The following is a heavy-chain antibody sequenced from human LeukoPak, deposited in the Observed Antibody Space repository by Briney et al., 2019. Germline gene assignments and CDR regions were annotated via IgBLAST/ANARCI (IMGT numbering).Heavy chain of an antibody. V-gene: IGHV4-4*09. CDR3: AGTEGPGYCSGGSCYGSLDY. J-gene: IGHJ4*02. Sequence: SETLSLTCTVSGGSISSYYWSWIRQPPGKGLEWIGYIYTSGSTNYNPSLKSRVTISVDTSKSQFSLKLSSVTAADTAVYYCAGTEGPGYCSGGSCYGSLDYWGQRTLVTVSS. D-gene: IGHD2-15*01. CDR1: GGSISSYY. CDR2: IYTSGST.